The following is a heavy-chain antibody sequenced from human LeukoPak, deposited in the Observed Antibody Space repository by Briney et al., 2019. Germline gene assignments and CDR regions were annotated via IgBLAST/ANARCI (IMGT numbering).Heavy chain of an antibody. V-gene: IGHV3-23*01. CDR2: ISGSGGST. D-gene: IGHD3-3*01. CDR1: GFTFSDYY. CDR3: AKDFIGPVTNFWSGYSYYYYYGMDV. Sequence: QTGGSLRLSCAASGFTFSDYYMSWVRQAPGKGLEWVSAISGSGGSTYYADSVKGRFTISRDNSKNTLYLQMNSLRAEDTAVYYCAKDFIGPVTNFWSGYSYYYYYGMDVWGQGTTVTVSS. J-gene: IGHJ6*02.